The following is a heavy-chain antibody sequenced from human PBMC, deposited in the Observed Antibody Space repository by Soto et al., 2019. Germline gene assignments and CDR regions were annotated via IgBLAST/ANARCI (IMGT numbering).Heavy chain of an antibody. CDR2: ISYDGSNK. CDR1: GSTFRSFG. D-gene: IGHD3-22*01. Sequence: QVQLVESGGGVVQPGRSLRLSCAASGSTFRSFGMHWVRQAPGKGLEWVAAISYDGSNKNYADSVKGRFTISRDNSDNTLYLQMNSLRAEDTAVYYCAKDTYYHDSTGYYVFDYWGQGTLVSVSS. CDR3: AKDTYYHDSTGYYVFDY. J-gene: IGHJ4*02. V-gene: IGHV3-30*18.